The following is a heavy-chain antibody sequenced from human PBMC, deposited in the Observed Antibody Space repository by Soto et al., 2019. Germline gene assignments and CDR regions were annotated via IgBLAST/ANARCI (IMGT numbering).Heavy chain of an antibody. Sequence: SETLSLTCTVSGGSISNPSYYWGWVRQPPGKGLEWIGDIFYTGRTYYSPSLKSRVTISVDTSKEQFSLNLTSVTAADTAVYFCAGLTLRIAAASHGRRDWFGPWDPGTLVTVSS. V-gene: IGHV4-39*01. CDR2: IFYTGRT. J-gene: IGHJ5*02. CDR3: AGLTLRIAAASHGRRDWFGP. CDR1: GGSISNPSYY. D-gene: IGHD2-21*01.